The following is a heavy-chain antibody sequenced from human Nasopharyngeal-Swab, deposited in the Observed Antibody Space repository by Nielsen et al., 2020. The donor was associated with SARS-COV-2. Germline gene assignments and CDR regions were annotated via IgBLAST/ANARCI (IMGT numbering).Heavy chain of an antibody. CDR2: ISSSSSYI. D-gene: IGHD6-13*01. Sequence: GESLKISCAASGFTFSSYSMNWVCQAPGKGLEWVSSISSSSSYIYYADSVKGRFTISRDNAKNSLYLQMNSLRAEDTAVYYCARDDLPSIAAAGVDAFDIWGQGTMVTVSS. CDR1: GFTFSSYS. J-gene: IGHJ3*02. CDR3: ARDDLPSIAAAGVDAFDI. V-gene: IGHV3-21*01.